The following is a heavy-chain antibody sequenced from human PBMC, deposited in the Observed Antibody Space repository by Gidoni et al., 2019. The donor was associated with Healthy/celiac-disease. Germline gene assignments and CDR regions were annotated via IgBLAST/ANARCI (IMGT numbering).Heavy chain of an antibody. J-gene: IGHJ2*01. Sequence: NTNYNPSLKSRVTISVDTSKNQFSLKLSSVTAADTAVYYCARDRAVAGTSDWYFDLWGRGTLVTVSS. V-gene: IGHV4-59*01. CDR2: NT. CDR3: ARDRAVAGTSDWYFDL. D-gene: IGHD6-19*01.